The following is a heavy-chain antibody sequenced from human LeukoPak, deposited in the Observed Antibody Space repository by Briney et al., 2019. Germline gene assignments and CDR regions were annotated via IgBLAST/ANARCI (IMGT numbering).Heavy chain of an antibody. Sequence: PGRSLGLSCAASEFTFSRYGMHRVRQATGKGLEGVAFIRYDGSNRYYADSVKGRFTISRDNSKNTLYLQMNSLRAEDTAVYYCAKGVKVPVLRYFSYYMDVWGKGTTVTISS. D-gene: IGHD3-9*01. CDR2: IRYDGSNR. CDR3: AKGVKVPVLRYFSYYMDV. J-gene: IGHJ6*03. V-gene: IGHV3-30*02. CDR1: EFTFSRYG.